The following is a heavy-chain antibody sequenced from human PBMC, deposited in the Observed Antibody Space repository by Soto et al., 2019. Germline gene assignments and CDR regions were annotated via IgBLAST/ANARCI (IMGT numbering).Heavy chain of an antibody. CDR1: GDSMSSSDYD. CDR2: IYYSGST. Sequence: QLQLHESGPGLVKPSETLSLTCAVYGDSMSSSDYDWGWIRQPPGKGLEWIGSIYYSGSTYYNPSLQSRVAISVDTSKNQFSLKLKSVTAADTAIYYCARRTVNIRTFYSGLKTHCFDYWGQGAPVTVSS. V-gene: IGHV4-39*01. J-gene: IGHJ4*02. CDR3: ARRTVNIRTFYSGLKTHCFDY. D-gene: IGHD6-19*01.